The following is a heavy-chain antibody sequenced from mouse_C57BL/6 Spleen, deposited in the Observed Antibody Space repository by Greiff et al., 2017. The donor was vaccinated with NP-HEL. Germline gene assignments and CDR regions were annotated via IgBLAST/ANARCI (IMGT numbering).Heavy chain of an antibody. CDR2: IDPSDSYT. CDR1: GYTFTSYW. CDR3: ARGNGSSGFAY. V-gene: IGHV1-69*01. Sequence: QVQLQQPGAELVMPGASVKLSCKASGYTFTSYWMHWVKQRPGQGLEWIGEIDPSDSYTNYNQTFKGKSTLPVDQSSSTAYMQLSSLTSEDSAVYSCARGNGSSGFAYWGQGTLVTVSA. J-gene: IGHJ3*01. D-gene: IGHD1-1*01.